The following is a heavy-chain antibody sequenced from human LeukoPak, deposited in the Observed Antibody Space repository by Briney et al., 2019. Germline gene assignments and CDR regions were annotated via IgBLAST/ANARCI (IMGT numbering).Heavy chain of an antibody. Sequence: ASVKVSCKASGYTFTSYYMHWVRQAPGQGLEWMGTINPSGGSTSYAQKFQGRVTMTRDTSTSTVYMELSSLRSEDTAVYYCARVGVIGSPYYYYIDVWGKGTTVTVSS. V-gene: IGHV1-46*01. CDR3: ARVGVIGSPYYYYIDV. J-gene: IGHJ6*03. CDR2: INPSGGST. CDR1: GYTFTSYY. D-gene: IGHD3-22*01.